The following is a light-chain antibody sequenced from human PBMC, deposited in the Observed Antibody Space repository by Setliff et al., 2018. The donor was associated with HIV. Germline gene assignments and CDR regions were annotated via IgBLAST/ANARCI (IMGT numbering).Light chain of an antibody. CDR2: DVS. J-gene: IGLJ1*01. V-gene: IGLV2-14*03. CDR3: SSYTGSSTLEV. Sequence: QSALTQPASVSGSPGQSITISCTGTSSDVGAYNYVSWYQQHPGKAPKLTIYDVSNRPSGVSRRFSGSKSGYTASLTISGLQAEDEAAYYCSSYTGSSTLEVFGTGTKVTVL. CDR1: SSDVGAYNY.